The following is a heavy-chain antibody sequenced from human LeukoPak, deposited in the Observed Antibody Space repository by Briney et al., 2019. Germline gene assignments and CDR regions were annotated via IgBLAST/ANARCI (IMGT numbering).Heavy chain of an antibody. Sequence: GGSLRLSCAASGVTFSSYAMSWVRQAPGEGLEWVSAISGSGGSTYYADSVEGRFTISRDNSKNTLYLQMNSLRAEDTAVYYCAKYSSSWYALNYFDYWGQGTLVTVSS. V-gene: IGHV3-23*01. CDR3: AKYSSSWYALNYFDY. J-gene: IGHJ4*02. CDR2: ISGSGGST. CDR1: GVTFSSYA. D-gene: IGHD6-13*01.